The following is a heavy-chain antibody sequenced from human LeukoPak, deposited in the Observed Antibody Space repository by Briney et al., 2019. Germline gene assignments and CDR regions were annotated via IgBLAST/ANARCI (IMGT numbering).Heavy chain of an antibody. Sequence: PSETLSLTCTVSGGSISSYYWSWIRQPPGKGLEWIGYIYYSGSTYYNPSLKSRVTISVDTSKNQFSLKLSSVTAADTAVYYCARGNYYDSSGPDYWGQGTLVTVSS. CDR2: IYYSGST. CDR1: GGSISSYY. V-gene: IGHV4-59*06. J-gene: IGHJ4*02. D-gene: IGHD3-22*01. CDR3: ARGNYYDSSGPDY.